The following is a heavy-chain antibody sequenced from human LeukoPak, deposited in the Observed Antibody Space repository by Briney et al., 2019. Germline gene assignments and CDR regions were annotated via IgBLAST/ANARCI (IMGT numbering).Heavy chain of an antibody. CDR1: CGSIGSSSDF. J-gene: IGHJ4*02. V-gene: IGHV4-39*07. CDR3: ARGLRQDYFDY. Sequence: SETLSLTCTVSCGSIGSSSDFWGWIRQPPGKGLEWIGNIHYSGSTYYNPSLKSRVTISVDTSKTQFSLKLSSVTAAATAVYYCARGLRQDYFDYWGQGTLVTVSS. CDR2: IHYSGST. D-gene: IGHD5-12*01.